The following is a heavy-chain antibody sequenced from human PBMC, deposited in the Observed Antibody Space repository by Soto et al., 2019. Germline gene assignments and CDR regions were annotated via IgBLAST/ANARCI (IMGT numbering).Heavy chain of an antibody. J-gene: IGHJ4*02. CDR2: IGGSGGNR. D-gene: IGHD4-4*01. CDR3: ARVASDYINSVDN. V-gene: IGHV3-23*01. CDR1: GFTFNAYA. Sequence: EVQLLESGGGLVQPGGSLRLSCAASGFTFNAYAMTWVRQAPGKGLEWVSPIGGSGGNRYYADSVRGRFTISRDNSKDTVDLQMNSRRVEDTAVYYCARVASDYINSVDNWGQGILVTVSS.